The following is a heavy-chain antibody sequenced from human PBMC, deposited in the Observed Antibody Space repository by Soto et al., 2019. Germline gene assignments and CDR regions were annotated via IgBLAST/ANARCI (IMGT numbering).Heavy chain of an antibody. D-gene: IGHD6-19*01. J-gene: IGHJ4*01. CDR2: IYYSGST. Sequence: TSETLSLTCTVSGGSINNYYWSWVRQPPGKGLEWIGYIYYSGSTDYNPSLKSRVTVSADTSKDQLSLKLTSVTAADTAVYYCARHDGFSSGWIFDYWGHGTLVTVSS. V-gene: IGHV4-59*08. CDR3: ARHDGFSSGWIFDY. CDR1: GGSINNYY.